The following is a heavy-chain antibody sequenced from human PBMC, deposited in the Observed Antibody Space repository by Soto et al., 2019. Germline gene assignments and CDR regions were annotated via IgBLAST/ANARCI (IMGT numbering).Heavy chain of an antibody. V-gene: IGHV3-66*01. D-gene: IGHD3-22*01. CDR1: GFTVSSNY. Sequence: EVQLVESGGGLVQPGGSLRLSCAASGFTVSSNYMSWVRQAPGKGLEWVSVIYSGGTTYYADSVKGRFTISRDNSKNMLDLQMNSLRAEDTAVYYCARNGDSSDYRGWFDPWGQGTLVTVSS. CDR2: IYSGGTT. CDR3: ARNGDSSDYRGWFDP. J-gene: IGHJ5*02.